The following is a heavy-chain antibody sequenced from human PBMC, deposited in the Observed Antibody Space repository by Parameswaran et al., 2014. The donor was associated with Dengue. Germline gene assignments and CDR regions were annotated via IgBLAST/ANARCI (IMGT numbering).Heavy chain of an antibody. J-gene: IGHJ6*02. CDR3: ARDFGREGGVVIIPVRGNYYYGMDV. CDR2: IIPIFGTA. V-gene: IGHV1-69*01. D-gene: IGHD3-3*01. Sequence: WVRQAPGQGLEWMGGIIPIFGTANYAQKFQGRVTITADESTSTAYMELSSLRSEDTAVYYCARDFGREGGVVIIPVRGNYYYGMDVWGQGTTVTVSS.